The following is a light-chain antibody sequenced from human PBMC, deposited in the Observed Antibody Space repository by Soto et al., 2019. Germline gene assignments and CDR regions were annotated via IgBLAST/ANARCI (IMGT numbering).Light chain of an antibody. CDR1: QSISSW. CDR3: QQYNSPWT. V-gene: IGKV1-5*01. J-gene: IGKJ1*01. CDR2: DAS. Sequence: DIQMTQSPSTLSASVGDSVTITCRASQSISSWLAWYQQKPGKAPKLLIYDASSLESGVPSMFSGSGSGTEFTLTISSLQPDDFATYYCQQYNSPWTFGQGTKVEIK.